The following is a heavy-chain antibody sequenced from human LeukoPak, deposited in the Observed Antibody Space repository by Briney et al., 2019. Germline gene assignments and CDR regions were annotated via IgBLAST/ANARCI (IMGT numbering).Heavy chain of an antibody. Sequence: SETLSLTCTVSGGPISSYYLSWIRQPPGQGLEWIGYIYYSGSTNYNPSLKSRVTISVDTSKNQFSLKLSSVAAADTAVYYCARAPILGYFDYWGQGTLVTVSS. CDR2: IYYSGST. V-gene: IGHV4-59*01. CDR1: GGPISSYY. J-gene: IGHJ4*02. CDR3: ARAPILGYFDY. D-gene: IGHD3-16*01.